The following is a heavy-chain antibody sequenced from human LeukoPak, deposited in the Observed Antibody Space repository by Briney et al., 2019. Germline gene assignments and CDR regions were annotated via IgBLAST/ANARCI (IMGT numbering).Heavy chain of an antibody. J-gene: IGHJ4*02. CDR3: ARGSYCANGVCYPFDH. D-gene: IGHD2-8*01. CDR1: GFTFSIYS. Sequence: PGGSLRLSCAASGFTFSIYSMNWVRQAPGKGLEWVSSISSYSSYIYYADSVKGRFTISRDNAKNSLYLQMNSLGAEDTAVYYCARGSYCANGVCYPFDHWGQGTLVTVSS. CDR2: ISSYSSYI. V-gene: IGHV3-21*01.